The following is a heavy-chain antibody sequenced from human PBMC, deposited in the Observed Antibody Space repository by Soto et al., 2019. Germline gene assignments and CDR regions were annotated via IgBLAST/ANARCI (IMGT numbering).Heavy chain of an antibody. J-gene: IGHJ4*02. V-gene: IGHV1-46*01. Sequence: GASVKVSCKASGYTFTSYYMHWVRQAPGQGLEWMGIINPSGGSTSYAQKFQGRVTMTRDTSTSTVYMELSSLRSEDTAVYYWARDQSPGTSIAVAGTQVDYWGQGTLVTVSS. D-gene: IGHD6-19*01. CDR1: GYTFTSYY. CDR3: ARDQSPGTSIAVAGTQVDY. CDR2: INPSGGST.